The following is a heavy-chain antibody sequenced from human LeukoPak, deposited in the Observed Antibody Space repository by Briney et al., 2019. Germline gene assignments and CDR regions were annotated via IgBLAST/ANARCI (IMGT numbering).Heavy chain of an antibody. CDR2: INHSGST. CDR1: GGSFSGYY. J-gene: IGHJ4*02. V-gene: IGHV4-34*01. CDR3: ARGGYGSGSYSTWPFDY. Sequence: PSETLSLTCAVYGGSFSGYYWSWLRQPPGKGLEWFGEINHSGSTNFNPSFKSRVTISVDTSKNQFSMKLSSVTAADTAVYYCARGGYGSGSYSTWPFDYWGQGTLVTVSS. D-gene: IGHD3-10*01.